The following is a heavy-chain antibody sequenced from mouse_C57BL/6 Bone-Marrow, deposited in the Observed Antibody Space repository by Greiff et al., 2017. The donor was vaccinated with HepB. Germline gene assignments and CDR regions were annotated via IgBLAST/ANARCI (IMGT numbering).Heavy chain of an antibody. Sequence: DVKLVESGGGLVQPGGSMKLSCAASGFTFSDAWMDWVRQSPEKGLEWVAEIRNKANNHATYYAESVKGRFTISRDDSKSSVYLQMNSLRAEDTGIYYCTRRRSTMVTTYFDYWGQGTTLTVSS. V-gene: IGHV6-6*01. CDR3: TRRRSTMVTTYFDY. CDR2: IRNKANNHAT. J-gene: IGHJ2*01. CDR1: GFTFSDAW. D-gene: IGHD2-2*01.